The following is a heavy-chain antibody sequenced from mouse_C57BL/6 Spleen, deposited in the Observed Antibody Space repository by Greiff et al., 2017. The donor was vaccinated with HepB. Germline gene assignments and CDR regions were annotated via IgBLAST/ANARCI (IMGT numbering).Heavy chain of an antibody. CDR3: ARVGKIYYGIFDY. CDR1: GFTFSDYG. D-gene: IGHD2-1*01. CDR2: ISSGSSTI. V-gene: IGHV5-17*01. J-gene: IGHJ2*01. Sequence: DVKLVESGGGLVKPGGSLKLSCAASGFTFSDYGMHWVRQAPEKGLEWVAYISSGSSTIYYADTVKGRFTISRDNAKNTLFLQMTSLRSEDTAMYYCARVGKIYYGIFDYWGQGTTLTVSS.